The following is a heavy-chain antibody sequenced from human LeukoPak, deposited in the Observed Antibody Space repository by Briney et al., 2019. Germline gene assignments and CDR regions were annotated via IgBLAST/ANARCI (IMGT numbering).Heavy chain of an antibody. CDR3: ARFDILTGYLDFDY. V-gene: IGHV1-18*01. J-gene: IGHJ4*02. CDR2: ISAYNGNT. Sequence: GASVKVSCKASGYTFTSYGISWVRQAPGQGLEWMGWISAYNGNTNYAQKLQGRVTMTTDTSTSTAYMELRSLRSDDTAVYYCARFDILTGYLDFDYWGQGTLVTVSS. D-gene: IGHD3-9*01. CDR1: GYTFTSYG.